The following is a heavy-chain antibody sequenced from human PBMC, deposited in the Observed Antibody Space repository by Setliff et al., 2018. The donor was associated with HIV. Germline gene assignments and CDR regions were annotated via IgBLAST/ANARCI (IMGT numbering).Heavy chain of an antibody. V-gene: IGHV1-18*01. J-gene: IGHJ4*02. CDR2: ISAYNGNT. CDR3: ARAAVAGPWRKLDY. Sequence: ASVKVSCKSSGYTFTSFGISWVRQAPGQGLEWMGRISAYNGNTDHAQRLQGRVTMTTDTSTRTAYMELRSLRSDYTAVYYCARAAVAGPWRKLDYWGQGTLVTSPQ. D-gene: IGHD6-19*01. CDR1: GYTFTSFG.